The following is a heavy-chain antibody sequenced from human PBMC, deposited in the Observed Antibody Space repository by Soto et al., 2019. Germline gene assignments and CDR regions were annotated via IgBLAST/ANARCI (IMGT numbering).Heavy chain of an antibody. Sequence: EVQLLESGGGLVQPGGSLRLSCGVSGFTFNDFEMNWVRQAPGKGLEWLAYIDGSGTTKKYADSVRGRFTISRDNPNNSLFLPMTSLIAADTAIYYCAIGFGRFNYWGQGTLVSVSA. CDR1: GFTFNDFE. J-gene: IGHJ4*02. CDR2: IDGSGTTK. D-gene: IGHD3-10*01. V-gene: IGHV3-48*03. CDR3: AIGFGRFNY.